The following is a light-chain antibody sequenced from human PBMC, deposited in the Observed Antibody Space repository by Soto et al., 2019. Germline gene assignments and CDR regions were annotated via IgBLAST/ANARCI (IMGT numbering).Light chain of an antibody. CDR3: QQFDHWPGT. J-gene: IGKJ1*01. Sequence: EIVMTQSPATLSVSPGGWATLSCRASQNVASNLAWYQQKPGQAPRLLIYAASNRATGIPARFSGSGSGTEFTLTISRQQSEDFALYYCQQFDHWPGTFGQGTKVEI. CDR2: AAS. V-gene: IGKV3-15*01. CDR1: QNVASN.